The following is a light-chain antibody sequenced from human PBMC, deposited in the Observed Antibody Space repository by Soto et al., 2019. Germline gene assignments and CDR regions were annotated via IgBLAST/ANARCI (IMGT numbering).Light chain of an antibody. CDR1: ERIYSAY. CDR2: GTS. J-gene: IGKJ5*01. V-gene: IGKV3-20*01. Sequence: EVVLTQSPGTLSLSLGERATLSCRASERIYSAYLGWYQQKPGQAPRLLIYGTSSRATGIPDRFSGSGSGTEFTLTISSLQSEDFAVYYCQQYNNWPPITFGQGTRLANK. CDR3: QQYNNWPPIT.